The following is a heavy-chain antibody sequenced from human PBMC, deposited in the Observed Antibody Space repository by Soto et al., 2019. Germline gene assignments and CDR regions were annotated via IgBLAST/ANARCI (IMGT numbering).Heavy chain of an antibody. V-gene: IGHV3-53*02. CDR3: ARTAPAGGDFWSGQGWFDP. CDR2: IYSGDNT. D-gene: IGHD3-3*01. Sequence: EVQLVETGGGLIQPGGSLRLSCAASGFTVRNSFMSWVRKPPGKGLEWISVIYSGDNTFYADSVKGRFTISRDNSKNTLYLHMNSLRAEDTAVYYCARTAPAGGDFWSGQGWFDPWCQGTLVTVCS. J-gene: IGHJ5*02. CDR1: GFTVRNSF.